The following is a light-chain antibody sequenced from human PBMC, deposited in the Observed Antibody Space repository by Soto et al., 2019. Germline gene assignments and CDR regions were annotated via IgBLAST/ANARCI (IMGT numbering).Light chain of an antibody. CDR2: EVS. CDR3: CSYSGSSSCV. Sequence: QSALTQPASGSGYPGQSITISCTGSSSDVGSHNYVSWYQQHPGKAPKLVIYEVSNRPSGVSDRFSASKSGNTASLTISGLQAADEADYFCCSYSGSSSCVCGTGPKVTVL. CDR1: SSDVGSHNY. V-gene: IGLV2-14*01. J-gene: IGLJ1*01.